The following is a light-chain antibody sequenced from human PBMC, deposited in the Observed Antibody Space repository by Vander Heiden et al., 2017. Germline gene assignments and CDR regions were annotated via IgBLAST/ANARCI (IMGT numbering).Light chain of an antibody. J-gene: IGLJ1*01. CDR2: RNN. CDR1: SSNIGSNT. V-gene: IGLV1-44*01. Sequence: QSVLTQPPSASGTPGQRVTIPCSGSSSNIGSNTVTWSQQLPGTAPKLLSYRNNQRPSGVPDRFSGSKSGTSASLAISGLQSEDEADYYCAAWDDSRNGPVFGTGTKVTVL. CDR3: AAWDDSRNGPV.